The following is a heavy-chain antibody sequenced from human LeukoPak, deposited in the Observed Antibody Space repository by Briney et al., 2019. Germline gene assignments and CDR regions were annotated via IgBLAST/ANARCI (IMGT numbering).Heavy chain of an antibody. D-gene: IGHD2-21*02. CDR3: ASLVVVTASFDY. J-gene: IGHJ4*02. V-gene: IGHV3-23*01. Sequence: PGGSLRLSCAASGFTFNSYAMSWLRQAPGKGLEWVSAISGSGGSTYYADSVKGRFTISRDNSKNTLYLQMNSLRAEDTAVYYCASLVVVTASFDYWGQGTLVTVSS. CDR1: GFTFNSYA. CDR2: ISGSGGST.